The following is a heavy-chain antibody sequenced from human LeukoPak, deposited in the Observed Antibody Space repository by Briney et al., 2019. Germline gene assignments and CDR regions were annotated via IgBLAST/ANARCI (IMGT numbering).Heavy chain of an antibody. CDR3: ARAPSEIGGYYPEYFRH. Sequence: QPGGSLTLSCAASGFTLSSYWMHWVRQAPGKGLVWVSRIKSDGRTNYADSVKGRFTISRDNAKNTVSLQMNSLGAEDTGVYYCARAPSEIGGYYPEYFRHWGQGTLVIVSS. CDR2: IKSDGRT. V-gene: IGHV3-74*01. CDR1: GFTLSSYW. J-gene: IGHJ1*01. D-gene: IGHD3-22*01.